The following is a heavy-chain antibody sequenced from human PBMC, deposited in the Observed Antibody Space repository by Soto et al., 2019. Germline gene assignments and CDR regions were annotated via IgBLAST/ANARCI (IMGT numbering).Heavy chain of an antibody. CDR2: MNPNSGGT. CDR3: ARGYDSSSWRVGDY. CDR1: GYTFSGYF. D-gene: IGHD6-13*01. Sequence: QVQLVQSGADVKKPGASVKVSCKTSGYTFSGYFMHWLRQAPGQGLEWMGWMNPNSGGTDYAQNLQGRVSMTWDTSISTAYMELSRLRSDDTAIYYCARGYDSSSWRVGDYWGQGTLVTVSS. V-gene: IGHV1-2*02. J-gene: IGHJ4*02.